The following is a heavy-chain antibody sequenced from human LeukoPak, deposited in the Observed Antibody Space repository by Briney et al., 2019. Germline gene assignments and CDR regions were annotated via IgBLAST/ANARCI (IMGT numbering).Heavy chain of an antibody. Sequence: SETPSLTCAVYGGSFSGYYWSWIRQPPGKGLEWIGEINHSGSTNYNPSLKSRVTISVDTSKNQFSLKLSSVTAADTAVYYCARGHNWNYGIWFDPWGQGTLVTVSS. CDR1: GGSFSGYY. J-gene: IGHJ5*02. V-gene: IGHV4-34*01. CDR2: INHSGST. D-gene: IGHD1-7*01. CDR3: ARGHNWNYGIWFDP.